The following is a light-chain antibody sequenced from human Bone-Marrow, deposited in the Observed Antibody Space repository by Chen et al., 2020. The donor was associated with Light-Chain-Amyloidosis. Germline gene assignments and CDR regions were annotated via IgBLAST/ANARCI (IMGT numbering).Light chain of an antibody. CDR3: QSADSSGTYEVI. CDR2: RDT. CDR1: VLPTKY. V-gene: IGLV3-25*03. Sequence: SYELTQPPPLSVSPGQRARITRPGDVLPTKYAYWYQQKPGQAPVLVIHRDTERPSGISERFSGSSSGTTATLTINGVQAEDEADYHCQSADSSGTYEVIFGGGTKLTGL. J-gene: IGLJ2*01.